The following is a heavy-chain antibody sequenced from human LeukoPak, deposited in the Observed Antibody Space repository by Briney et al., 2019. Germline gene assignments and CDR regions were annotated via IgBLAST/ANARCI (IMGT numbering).Heavy chain of an antibody. CDR3: ARAPVGANGPFEY. D-gene: IGHD1-26*01. CDR1: GGSINNYY. Sequence: SETLSLTCTVSGGSINNYYWTWIRQPPGKGLEWIGYVYHSGSTNYKPSLKSRLTMSIDTSSNQFSLKLSSVTAADTAVYYCARAPVGANGPFEYWGQGTLVTVSS. J-gene: IGHJ4*02. V-gene: IGHV4-59*01. CDR2: VYHSGST.